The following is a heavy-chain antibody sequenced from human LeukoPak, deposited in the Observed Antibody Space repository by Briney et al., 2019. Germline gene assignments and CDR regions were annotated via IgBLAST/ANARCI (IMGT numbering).Heavy chain of an antibody. V-gene: IGHV3-7*01. J-gene: IGHJ6*02. CDR2: INNDGSDK. CDR1: GFTLSHYY. D-gene: IGHD6-13*01. CDR3: ARDPPLHIEYSSSETVDPPKGYYYYGMDV. Sequence: GGSLRLSCAASGFTLSHYYMSWVRQAPGKGLEWVAKINNDGSDKYYVDSVKGRFTISRDNSKNTLYLQMNSLRAEDTAVYYCARDPPLHIEYSSSETVDPPKGYYYYGMDVWGQGTTVTVSS.